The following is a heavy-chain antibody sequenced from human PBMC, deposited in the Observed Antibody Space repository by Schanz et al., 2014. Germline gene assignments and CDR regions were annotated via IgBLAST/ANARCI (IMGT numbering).Heavy chain of an antibody. D-gene: IGHD3-22*01. CDR2: IYSGAST. V-gene: IGHV3-66*01. CDR1: GFTVSSTY. Sequence: EVQLVESGGGLVQPGGSLRLSCAVAGFTVSSTYMTWVRQAPGKGLEWVSGIYSGASTDYADSVKGRFTISGDNSKNTLYLQMNSLRAEDTAVYYCARTLIGLFTLDVWGQGTTVTVSS. CDR3: ARTLIGLFTLDV. J-gene: IGHJ6*02.